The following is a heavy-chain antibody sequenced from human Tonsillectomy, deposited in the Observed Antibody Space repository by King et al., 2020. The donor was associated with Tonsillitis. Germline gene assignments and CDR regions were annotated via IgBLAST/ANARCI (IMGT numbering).Heavy chain of an antibody. V-gene: IGHV3-53*01. D-gene: IGHD1-1*01. CDR1: GFIVSSNY. CDR3: ARVQLWSSFDY. Sequence: VQLVESGGGLIQPGGSLRLSCAASGFIVSSNYMSWVRRAPGRGLEWVSIIYSGGNTYYADSVKGRFTISRDNSKNTLFLQMNSLRAEDTAVYYCARVQLWSSFDYWGQGTLVTVSS. J-gene: IGHJ4*02. CDR2: IYSGGNT.